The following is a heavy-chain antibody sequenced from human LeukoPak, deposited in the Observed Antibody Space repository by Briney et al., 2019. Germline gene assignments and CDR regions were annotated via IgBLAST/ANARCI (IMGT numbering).Heavy chain of an antibody. CDR2: IYYRGNT. D-gene: IGHD2-15*01. J-gene: IGHJ3*02. CDR3: ARRSGDSHAFDI. V-gene: IGHV4-59*06. Sequence: PGGSLRLSCAASGFTVSSNYMSWVRQAPGKGLEWIGYIYYRGNTYYNPSLKSRVTISVDTSKDQFSLKLSSVTAADTAVYYCARRSGDSHAFDIWGQGTMVTVSS. CDR1: GFTVSSNY.